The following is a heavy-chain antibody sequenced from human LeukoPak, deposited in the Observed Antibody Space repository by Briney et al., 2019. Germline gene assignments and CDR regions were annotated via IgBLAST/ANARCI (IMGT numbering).Heavy chain of an antibody. V-gene: IGHV3-21*01. Sequence: GGSLRLSCAASGFTFSSYSMNWVPQAPGKGLEWVSSISSSSYIYYADSVKGRFTISRDNAKNSLYLQMNSLRAEDTAVYYCARGGYGDYFDYWGQGTLVTVSS. D-gene: IGHD3-22*01. CDR2: ISSSSYI. CDR3: ARGGYGDYFDY. CDR1: GFTFSSYS. J-gene: IGHJ4*02.